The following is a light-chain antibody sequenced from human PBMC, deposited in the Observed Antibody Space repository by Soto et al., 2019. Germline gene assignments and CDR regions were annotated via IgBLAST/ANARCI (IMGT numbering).Light chain of an antibody. CDR2: GES. CDR3: QRSDDGPRT. J-gene: IGKJ1*01. Sequence: IVMPQYPATLSVSPGQRVTLYCRASQYLSSNFVWYQQIAGQAPRLLIYGESTRATGVPARFICSGSGPEFTLTVSSLQSEDFAGDYWQRSDDGPRTFGQGPKVEIK. V-gene: IGKV3-15*01. CDR1: QYLSSN.